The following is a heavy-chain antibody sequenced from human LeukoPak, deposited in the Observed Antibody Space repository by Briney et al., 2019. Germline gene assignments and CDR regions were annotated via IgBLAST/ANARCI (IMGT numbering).Heavy chain of an antibody. V-gene: IGHV4-59*01. CDR2: IYYSGST. D-gene: IGHD6-19*01. CDR3: ARDLVDSSGWYGWFDP. J-gene: IGHJ5*02. CDR1: GGSISSYY. Sequence: SETLSLTCTVSGGSISSYYWSWIRQPPGKGLEWIGYIYYSGSTNYNPSLKSRVTISVDTSKNQFSLKVSPVTAADTAVYYCARDLVDSSGWYGWFDPWGQGTLVTVSS.